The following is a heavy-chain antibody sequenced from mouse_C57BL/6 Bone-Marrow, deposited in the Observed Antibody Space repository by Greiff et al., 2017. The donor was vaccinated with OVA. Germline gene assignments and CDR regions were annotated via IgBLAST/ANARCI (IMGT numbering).Heavy chain of an antibody. CDR2: INYDGSST. Sequence: DVKLVESEGGLVQPGSSMKLSCTASGFTFSDYYMAWVRQVPEKGLEWVANINYDGSSTYYLDSLKSRFIISRDNAKNILYLQMSSLKSEDTATYYCARSYGNYGYNYAMDYWGQGTSVTVSS. CDR1: GFTFSDYY. D-gene: IGHD2-1*01. J-gene: IGHJ4*01. CDR3: ARSYGNYGYNYAMDY. V-gene: IGHV5-16*01.